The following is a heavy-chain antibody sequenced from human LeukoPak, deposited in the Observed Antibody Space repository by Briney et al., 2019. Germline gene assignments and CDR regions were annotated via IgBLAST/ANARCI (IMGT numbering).Heavy chain of an antibody. CDR3: ARGGYCSGGSCYPLLNY. D-gene: IGHD2-15*01. CDR2: IYYSGST. Sequence: SVTLSLTCTVSGGSISSYYWSWIRQTPGKGLEWIGYIYYSGSTNYNPSLKSRVTISVDTSKNQFSLKLSSVTAADTAVYYCARGGYCSGGSCYPLLNYWGQGTLVTVSS. CDR1: GGSISSYY. J-gene: IGHJ4*02. V-gene: IGHV4-59*01.